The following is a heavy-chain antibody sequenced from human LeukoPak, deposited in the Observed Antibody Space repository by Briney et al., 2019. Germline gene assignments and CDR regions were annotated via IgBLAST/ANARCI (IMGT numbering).Heavy chain of an antibody. D-gene: IGHD3-10*01. CDR3: AKSYQTYFFDY. V-gene: IGHV3-23*01. Sequence: PRGSLRLSCAASGFTFSSYAMRWVRQTPGKGLEWVSAIGGSGSPTYYADSVKGRFTISRDNSKNTLYLQMNSLSPEDTAVYYCAKSYQTYFFDYWGQGTLVTVSS. CDR1: GFTFSSYA. CDR2: IGGSGSPT. J-gene: IGHJ4*02.